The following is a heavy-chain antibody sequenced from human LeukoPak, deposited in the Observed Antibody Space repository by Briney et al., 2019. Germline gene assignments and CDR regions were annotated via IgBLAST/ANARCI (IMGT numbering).Heavy chain of an antibody. V-gene: IGHV3-7*04. CDR3: ASDPDSTIWPQYFQH. D-gene: IGHD5-18*01. Sequence: AGGSLRLSCAASGFTFRNCWMNWVRQAPGRGLEWVANVKQDGSETHYVDSVIGRFTISRNNAQNLLFLEMNSLRGKDTAVYYCASDPDSTIWPQYFQHWGRGALVTVSS. CDR2: VKQDGSET. J-gene: IGHJ1*01. CDR1: GFTFRNCW.